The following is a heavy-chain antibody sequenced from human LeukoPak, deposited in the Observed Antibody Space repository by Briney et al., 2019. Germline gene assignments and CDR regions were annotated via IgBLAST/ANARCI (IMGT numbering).Heavy chain of an antibody. Sequence: SETLSLTCAVYGGSFSGYYWSWIRQPPGKGLEWMGEINHSGSTNYNPSLKSRVTISVDTSKNQFSLKLSSVTAADTAVYYCARTHPYYDFWSGSRTKYYFDYWGQGTLVTVSS. CDR1: GGSFSGYY. CDR3: ARTHPYYDFWSGSRTKYYFDY. J-gene: IGHJ4*02. CDR2: INHSGST. D-gene: IGHD3-3*01. V-gene: IGHV4-34*01.